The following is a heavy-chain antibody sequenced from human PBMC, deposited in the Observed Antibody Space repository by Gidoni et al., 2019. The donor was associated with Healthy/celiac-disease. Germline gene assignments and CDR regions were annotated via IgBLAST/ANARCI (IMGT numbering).Heavy chain of an antibody. J-gene: IGHJ4*02. CDR1: GFTFSSYA. D-gene: IGHD6-19*01. V-gene: IGHV3-30-3*01. CDR3: AREDSSGWQNYFDY. CDR2: ISYDGSNK. Sequence: QVQPVESGGGVVPPGRSLRLSCAASGFTFSSYAMHWVRQAPGKGLEWVAVISYDGSNKYYADSVKGRFTISRDNSKNTLYLQMNSLRAEDTAVYYCAREDSSGWQNYFDYWGQGTLVTVSS.